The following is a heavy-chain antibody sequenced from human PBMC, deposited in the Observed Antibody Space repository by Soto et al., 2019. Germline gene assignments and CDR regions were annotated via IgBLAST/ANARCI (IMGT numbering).Heavy chain of an antibody. J-gene: IGHJ4*02. Sequence: QEQLVQSGAEVKKPGSSVKVSCKASGGLFSSYPISWVRQVPGQGVEWMGGIIPVFQTAYYTQMFQGRVTITADESTNTGYMELSSQRSEDTAIYYCPRGGSGYTWFNELWGQGTLVTVSS. CDR3: PRGGSGYTWFNEL. D-gene: IGHD3-22*01. CDR2: IIPVFQTA. CDR1: GGLFSSYP. V-gene: IGHV1-69*01.